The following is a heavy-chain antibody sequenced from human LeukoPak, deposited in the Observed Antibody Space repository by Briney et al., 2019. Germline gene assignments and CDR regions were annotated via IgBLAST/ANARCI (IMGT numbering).Heavy chain of an antibody. J-gene: IGHJ6*02. CDR2: IIPIFGTA. V-gene: IGHV1-69*13. D-gene: IGHD2-8*01. CDR1: GGTFSSYA. Sequence: GASVTVSCKASGGTFSSYAISWVRQAPGQGLEWMGGIIPIFGTANYAQKFQGRVTITADESTSTAYMELSSLRSEDTAVYYCARCNGLCPVGYYYGMDVWGQGTTVTVSS. CDR3: ARCNGLCPVGYYYGMDV.